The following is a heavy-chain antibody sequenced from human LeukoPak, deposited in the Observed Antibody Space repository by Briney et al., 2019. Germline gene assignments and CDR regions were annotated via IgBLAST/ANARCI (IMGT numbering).Heavy chain of an antibody. CDR2: IYYSGST. CDR3: AREGYYDILTGYYSSPYFDY. V-gene: IGHV4-39*07. CDR1: GGSISSSSYY. Sequence: SETLSLTRTVSGGSISSSSYYWGWIRQPPGKGLEWIGSIYYSGSTYYNPSLKSRFTISVDTSKNQFSLKLSSVTAADTAVYYCAREGYYDILTGYYSSPYFDYWGQGTLVTVSS. D-gene: IGHD3-9*01. J-gene: IGHJ4*02.